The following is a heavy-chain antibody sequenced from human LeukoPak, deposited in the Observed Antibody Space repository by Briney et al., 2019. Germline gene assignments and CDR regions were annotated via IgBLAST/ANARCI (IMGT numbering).Heavy chain of an antibody. CDR2: FDPEDGET. D-gene: IGHD5-18*01. CDR1: GYTLTELS. J-gene: IGHJ4*02. Sequence: ASVKVSCKVSGYTLTELSMHWVRQAPGKGREWMGGFDPEDGETIYAQKFQGRVTMTEDTSTDTAYMELSSLRSEDTAVYYCATSGGYSYGAGDYFDYWGQGTLVTVSS. CDR3: ATSGGYSYGAGDYFDY. V-gene: IGHV1-24*01.